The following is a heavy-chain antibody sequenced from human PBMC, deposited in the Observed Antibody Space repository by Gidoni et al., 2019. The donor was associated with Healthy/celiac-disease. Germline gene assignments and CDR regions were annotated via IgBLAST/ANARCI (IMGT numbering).Heavy chain of an antibody. D-gene: IGHD3-9*01. V-gene: IGHV4-39*01. Sequence: EWIGSIYYSGSTYYNPSLKSRVTISVDTSKNQFSLKLSSVTAADTAVYYCASYVLRYFDWFFDYWGQGTLVTVSS. CDR2: IYYSGST. J-gene: IGHJ4*02. CDR3: ASYVLRYFDWFFDY.